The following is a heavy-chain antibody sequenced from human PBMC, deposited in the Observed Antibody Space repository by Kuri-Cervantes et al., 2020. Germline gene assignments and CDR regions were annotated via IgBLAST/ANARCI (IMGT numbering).Heavy chain of an antibody. Sequence: ETLSLTCAASGFTFSNYAMTWVRQAPGKGLEWVSYFGGRGGSPFYADSVKGRFTISRDNSKNTLFLQMNSLRVEDTGVYYCAKGLGSSTTSGFGPWGQGTLVTVSS. J-gene: IGHJ5*02. CDR1: GFTFSNYA. CDR2: FGGRGGSP. CDR3: AKGLGSSTTSGFGP. D-gene: IGHD2-2*01. V-gene: IGHV3-23*01.